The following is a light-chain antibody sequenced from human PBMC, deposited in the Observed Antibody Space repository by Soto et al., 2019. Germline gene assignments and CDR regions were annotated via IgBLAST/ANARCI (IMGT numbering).Light chain of an antibody. J-gene: IGLJ2*01. CDR1: SGSVSTSYY. CDR3: VLYMGSGISV. CDR2: STN. V-gene: IGLV8-61*01. Sequence: QTVVTQEPSFSVSPGRTVTLTCGLSSGSVSTSYYPSWYQQTPGQAPRTLIYSTNTRSSGVPDRFSGSILGNKAALTITGAQADYESDYYCVLYMGSGISVFCGGTKLTVL.